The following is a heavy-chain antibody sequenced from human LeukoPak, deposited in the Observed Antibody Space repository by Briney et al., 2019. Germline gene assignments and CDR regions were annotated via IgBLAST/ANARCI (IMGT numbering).Heavy chain of an antibody. D-gene: IGHD6-13*01. CDR1: GGSISSSSYY. CDR3: ARRVCSSWYSTVSYNWFDP. Sequence: PSETLSLTCTVSGGSISSSSYYWGWLRQPPGKGLEWIGSIYYSGSTYYNPSLKSRVTISVDTSKNQFSLKLSSVTAADTAVYYCARRVCSSWYSTVSYNWFDPWGQGTLVTVSS. CDR2: IYYSGST. V-gene: IGHV4-39*01. J-gene: IGHJ5*02.